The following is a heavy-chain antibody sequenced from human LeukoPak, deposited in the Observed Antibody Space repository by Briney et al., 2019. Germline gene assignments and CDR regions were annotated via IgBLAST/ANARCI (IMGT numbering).Heavy chain of an antibody. CDR1: GFTFSSYG. CDR3: AKGTYSYAAKFDH. Sequence: GRSLRLSCAASGFTFSSYGMSWVRQAPGKGLEWVSAISGSGGSTYYADSVKGRFTISRDNSKNTLYLQMNSLRAQDTAVYYCAKGTYSYAAKFDHWGQGTLVTVSS. D-gene: IGHD5-18*01. J-gene: IGHJ4*02. V-gene: IGHV3-23*01. CDR2: ISGSGGST.